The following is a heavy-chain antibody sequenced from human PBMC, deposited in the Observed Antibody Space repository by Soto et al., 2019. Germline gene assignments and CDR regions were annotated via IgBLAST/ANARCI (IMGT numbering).Heavy chain of an antibody. J-gene: IGHJ4*02. CDR1: VYTFTSYG. CDR2: ISAYNGNT. D-gene: IGHD3-3*01. V-gene: IGHV1-18*01. CDR3: ARDPDFWSGYYPF. Sequence: ASVTVSCKASVYTFTSYGITWVRQAPGQGLEWMGWISAYNGNTNYAQKLQGRVTMTTDTSTSTAYMELRSLRSDDTAVYYCARDPDFWSGYYPFWGQGTLVTVSS.